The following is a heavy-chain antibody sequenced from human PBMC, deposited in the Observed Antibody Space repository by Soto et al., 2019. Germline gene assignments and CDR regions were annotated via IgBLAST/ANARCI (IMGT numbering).Heavy chain of an antibody. J-gene: IGHJ4*02. CDR1: GFTFGDYS. CDR3: ARELGAFTSCRGDVNX. CDR2: IRRTVSGAKA. D-gene: IGHD7-27*01. V-gene: IGHV3-49*03. Sequence: GGSLRLSFRASGFTFGDYSMSWFRQAPGKGLEWVSFIRRTVSGAKAEYAASVKHRFIISRDDSKSTLYLQMNSLKSEDTAVYFCARELGAFTSCRGDVNXWGRGPLVTVSX.